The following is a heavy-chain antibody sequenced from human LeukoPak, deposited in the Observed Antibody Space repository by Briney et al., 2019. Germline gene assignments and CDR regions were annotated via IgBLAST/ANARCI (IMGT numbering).Heavy chain of an antibody. Sequence: SETLSLTCTVSGGSISSYYWGWIRQPAGKGLEWIGRIYTSGSTNYNPSLKSRVTMSVDTSKNQFSLKLSSVTAADTAVYYCARGETYYYDSSDDAFDIWGQGTMVTVSS. CDR1: GGSISSYY. V-gene: IGHV4-4*07. CDR3: ARGETYYYDSSDDAFDI. CDR2: IYTSGST. D-gene: IGHD3-22*01. J-gene: IGHJ3*02.